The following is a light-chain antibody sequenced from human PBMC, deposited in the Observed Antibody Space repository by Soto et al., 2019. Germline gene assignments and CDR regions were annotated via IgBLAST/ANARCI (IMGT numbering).Light chain of an antibody. J-gene: IGLJ2*01. CDR2: EVS. Sequence: QFALTQPASVSGSPGQSVTISCTGTSSDVGTYNFVSWYQQHPGKVPKLMIYEVSERPSGVSHRFSGSKSGNTASLTISGLQAEDEADYYCSSYTSTKVLFGGGTKLTVL. CDR3: SSYTSTKVL. CDR1: SSDVGTYNF. V-gene: IGLV2-14*01.